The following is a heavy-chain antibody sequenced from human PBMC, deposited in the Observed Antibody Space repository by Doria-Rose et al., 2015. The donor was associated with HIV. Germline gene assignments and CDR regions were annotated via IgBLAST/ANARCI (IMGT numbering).Heavy chain of an antibody. CDR2: LYSDGTT. J-gene: IGHJ4*02. V-gene: IGHV3-53*01. D-gene: IGHD3-3*01. Sequence: EVQLVQSGGGLVQPGGSLKLSCAASGFTVSNNYMTWVRQAPGRGLEWVSLLYSDGTTYYADSVRGRSTISRDNSKNTLFLQMNDLRVEDTALYYCAREVYSYGYYNYWGRGTLVTVSS. CDR1: GFTVSNNY. CDR3: AREVYSYGYYNY.